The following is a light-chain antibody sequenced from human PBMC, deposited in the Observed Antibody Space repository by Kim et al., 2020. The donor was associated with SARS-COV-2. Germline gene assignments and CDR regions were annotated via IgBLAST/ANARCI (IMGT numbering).Light chain of an antibody. CDR2: EDN. Sequence: GKTVTISCTGSSGSIASNYVQWYQQRPGSAPTTVIYEDNQRPSGVPDRFSGSIDSSSNTASLTISGLKTEDEADYYCQSYDSSNRVFGTGTKVTVL. CDR3: QSYDSSNRV. V-gene: IGLV6-57*02. CDR1: SGSIASNY. J-gene: IGLJ1*01.